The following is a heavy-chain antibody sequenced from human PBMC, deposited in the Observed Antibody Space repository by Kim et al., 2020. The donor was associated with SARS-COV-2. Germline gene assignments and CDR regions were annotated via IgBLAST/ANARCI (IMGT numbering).Heavy chain of an antibody. Sequence: GRFTISRDNSKNTLYLQMNSLRAEDTAVYYCARVKKAQNVRVYYYYGMDVWGQGTTVTVSS. D-gene: IGHD3-16*01. CDR3: ARVKKAQNVRVYYYYGMDV. V-gene: IGHV3-53*01. J-gene: IGHJ6*02.